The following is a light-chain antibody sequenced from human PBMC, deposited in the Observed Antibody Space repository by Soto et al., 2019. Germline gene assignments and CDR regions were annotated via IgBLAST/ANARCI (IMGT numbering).Light chain of an antibody. CDR1: QSIGVS. Sequence: DIQMTQSPSTLSASVGDRVTIICRASQSIGVSLAWYHQKAGQAPKALIYDASSLEIGVPSRFSGSGSGTEFTLTITGLQPDDFGTYYCQQYIDNSPYTFGQGTKLE. V-gene: IGKV1-5*02. CDR3: QQYIDNSPYT. CDR2: DAS. J-gene: IGKJ2*01.